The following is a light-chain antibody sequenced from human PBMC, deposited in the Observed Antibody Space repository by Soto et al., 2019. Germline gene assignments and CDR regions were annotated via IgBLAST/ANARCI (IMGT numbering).Light chain of an antibody. CDR1: SSDVGGYNY. Sequence: QSVLTQPASVSGSPGQSITISCTGTSSDVGGYNYVSWYQLHPGKAPKLMIYEVSNRPSGVSNRFSGSKSGDTASLTISGLQAEDEADYYCSSYTTRTTLYVFGTGTKVTAL. V-gene: IGLV2-14*01. J-gene: IGLJ1*01. CDR2: EVS. CDR3: SSYTTRTTLYV.